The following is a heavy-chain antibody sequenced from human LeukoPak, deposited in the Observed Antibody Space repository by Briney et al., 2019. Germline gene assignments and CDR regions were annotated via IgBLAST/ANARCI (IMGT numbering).Heavy chain of an antibody. D-gene: IGHD3-16*01. J-gene: IGHJ6*03. CDR1: GGSFSGFY. CDR3: ARVKDPGGYYYYYYMDV. V-gene: IGHV4-34*01. Sequence: SGTPSPPLAVFGGSFSGFYLSWVRQPPREGLGWVGGINHSGGTKYNPSLKSRVTISVDTSKNQFSLKLSSVTAADTAMYYCARVKDPGGYYYYYYMDVWGKGTTVTVSS. CDR2: INHSGGT.